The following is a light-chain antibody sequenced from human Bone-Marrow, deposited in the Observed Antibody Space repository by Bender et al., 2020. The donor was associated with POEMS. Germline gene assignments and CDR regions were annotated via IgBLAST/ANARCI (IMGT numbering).Light chain of an antibody. Sequence: QSALTQPASVSGSPGQSITISCTGTSSDVGSYNLVSWYQQYPGKAPKFMIYDVSSRPSGVSDRFSGSKSGNTASLTVSGLQAEDEADYYCSSYAGSDNFVVFGGGTKLTVL. V-gene: IGLV2-14*02. CDR3: SSYAGSDNFVV. CDR1: SSDVGSYNL. J-gene: IGLJ2*01. CDR2: DVS.